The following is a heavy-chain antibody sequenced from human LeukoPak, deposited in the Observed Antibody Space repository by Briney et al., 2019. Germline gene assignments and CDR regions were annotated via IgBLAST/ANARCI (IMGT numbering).Heavy chain of an antibody. J-gene: IGHJ4*02. CDR1: GYTFTGYY. CDR2: INPNSGGT. V-gene: IGHV1-2*02. D-gene: IGHD6-13*01. CDR3: ARAYYSSSWYSLDY. Sequence: ASVKVSCKASGYTFTGYYMHWVRQAPGQGLEWMGWINPNSGGTNYAQKFQGRVTMTRDTSISTAYMELSRLRSDDTAVYYCARAYYSSSWYSLDYWGQGTLVTVSS.